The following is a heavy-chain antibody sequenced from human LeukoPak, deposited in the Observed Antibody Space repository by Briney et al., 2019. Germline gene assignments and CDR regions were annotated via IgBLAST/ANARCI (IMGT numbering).Heavy chain of an antibody. Sequence: SETLSLTCAVSSYSISSGYYWGWVRQPPGQGLEWIRSISHSGSTYYNPSFKSRATISIDTSKNQFSLKLNSVTAADTAMYYCVRAVDSYYFGSWGQGTQVAVSS. J-gene: IGHJ4*02. CDR1: SYSISSGYY. CDR2: ISHSGST. D-gene: IGHD5-18*01. CDR3: VRAVDSYYFGS. V-gene: IGHV4-38-2*01.